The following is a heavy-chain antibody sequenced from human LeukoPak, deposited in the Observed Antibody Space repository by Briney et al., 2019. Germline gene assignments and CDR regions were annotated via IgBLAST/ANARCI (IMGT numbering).Heavy chain of an antibody. D-gene: IGHD3-22*01. Sequence: GASVKVSCKASGGTFSSYAISWVRQAPGQGLEWMGRIIPILGIANYAQKFQGRVTITADKSTSTAYMELSSLRSEDTAVYYCASPGSSGYPDAFDIWGQGTMVTVSS. V-gene: IGHV1-69*04. CDR1: GGTFSSYA. CDR3: ASPGSSGYPDAFDI. J-gene: IGHJ3*02. CDR2: IIPILGIA.